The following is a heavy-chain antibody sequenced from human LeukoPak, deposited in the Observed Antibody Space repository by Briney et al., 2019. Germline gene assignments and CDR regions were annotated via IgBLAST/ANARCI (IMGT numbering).Heavy chain of an antibody. V-gene: IGHV4-39*07. CDR3: ARGFGQWLVPFGY. CDR2: IYYSGST. J-gene: IGHJ4*02. CDR1: GGSISSSSYY. Sequence: SETLSLTCTVSGGSISSSSYYWGWIRQPPGKGLEWIGSIYYSGSTYYNPSLKSRVTISVDTSKNQFSLKLSSVTAADTAVYYCARGFGQWLVPFGYWGQGTLVTVSS. D-gene: IGHD6-19*01.